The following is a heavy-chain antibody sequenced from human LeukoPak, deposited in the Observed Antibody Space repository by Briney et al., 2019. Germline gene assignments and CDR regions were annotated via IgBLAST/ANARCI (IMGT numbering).Heavy chain of an antibody. D-gene: IGHD4-17*01. Sequence: PSETLSLTCTVSSDSISTSNYYWGWVRQPPGKGLEWFGNIFYSGSTYYSPSLKSRVTISLDTSKNQFSLELSSVTAADTAVYYCAKNGDYINYYYYMDVWGKGTTVTVSS. CDR2: IFYSGST. CDR1: SDSISTSNYY. CDR3: AKNGDYINYYYYMDV. V-gene: IGHV4-39*07. J-gene: IGHJ6*03.